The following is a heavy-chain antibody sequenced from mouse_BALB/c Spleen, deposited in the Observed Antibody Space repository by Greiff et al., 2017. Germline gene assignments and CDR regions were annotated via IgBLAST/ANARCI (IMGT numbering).Heavy chain of an antibody. D-gene: IGHD3-1*01. V-gene: IGHV5-4*02. CDR1: GFTFSDYY. J-gene: IGHJ3*01. CDR2: ISDGGSYT. Sequence: EVQLVESGGGLVKPGGSLKLSCAASGFTFSDYYMYWVRQTPENRLEWVATISDGGSYTYYPDSVQGRFTISRDNAKNNLYLQMSSLKSEDTAMYYCARDRDWGQGTLVTVSA. CDR3: ARDRD.